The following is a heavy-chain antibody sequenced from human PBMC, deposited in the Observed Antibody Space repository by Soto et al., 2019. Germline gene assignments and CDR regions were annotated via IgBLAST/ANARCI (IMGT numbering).Heavy chain of an antibody. CDR1: GGTFSSYA. J-gene: IGHJ3*02. CDR2: IIPIFGTA. CDR3: ATPGVGATHSAFDI. Sequence: QVQLVQSGAEVKKPGSSVKVSCKASGGTFSSYAISWVRQAPGQGLEWMGGIIPIFGTANYAQKFQGRVTITAEESTSTAYMELSSLRSEDTAVYYCATPGVGATHSAFDIWGQGTMVTVSS. V-gene: IGHV1-69*01. D-gene: IGHD1-26*01.